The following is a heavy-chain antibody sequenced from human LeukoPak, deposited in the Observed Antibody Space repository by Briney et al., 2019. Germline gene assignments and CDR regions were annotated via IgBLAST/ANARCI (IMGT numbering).Heavy chain of an antibody. J-gene: IGHJ1*01. V-gene: IGHV3-23*01. Sequence: GGSLRLSCAASGFTFSNYAMSWVRQAPGKGLEWVSAISGSGGRTYYADSVKGRFTISRDNSKNTLNLQMNSLGAEDTAVYYCAEDSNGDYGVEYFQHWGQGTLVTVSS. CDR2: ISGSGGRT. D-gene: IGHD4-17*01. CDR1: GFTFSNYA. CDR3: AEDSNGDYGVEYFQH.